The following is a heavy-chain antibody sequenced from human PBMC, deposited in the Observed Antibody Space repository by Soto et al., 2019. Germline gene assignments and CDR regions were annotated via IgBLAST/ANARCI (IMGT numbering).Heavy chain of an antibody. CDR3: ARVGPAYCGGDCYHDAFDI. CDR2: IIPIFGTA. J-gene: IGHJ3*02. CDR1: GGTFSSYA. Sequence: SVKVSCKASGGTFSSYAISWVRQAPGQGLEWMGGIIPIFGTANYAQKFQGRVTITADESTSTAYMELSSLRSEDTAVYYCARVGPAYCGGDCYHDAFDIWGQGTMVTVSS. D-gene: IGHD2-21*02. V-gene: IGHV1-69*13.